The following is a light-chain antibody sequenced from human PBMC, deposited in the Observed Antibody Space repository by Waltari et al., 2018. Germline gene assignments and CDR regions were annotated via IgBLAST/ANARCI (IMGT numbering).Light chain of an antibody. V-gene: IGLV2-14*03. Sequence: QSALTQPASVSGSPGQSITISCTGSSDDVGRYKFVSWYQQHPGKVPKLLLFDVTGRPSGVSDRFSGSKSGNTASLTISGLQPEDEADYYCSSHTTSSTLVFGGGTRVTVL. CDR3: SSHTTSSTLV. CDR1: SDDVGRYKF. CDR2: DVT. J-gene: IGLJ2*01.